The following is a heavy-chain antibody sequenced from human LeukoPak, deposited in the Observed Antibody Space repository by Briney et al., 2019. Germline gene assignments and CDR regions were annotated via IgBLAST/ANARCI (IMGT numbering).Heavy chain of an antibody. V-gene: IGHV3-23*01. J-gene: IGHJ4*02. D-gene: IGHD6-19*01. CDR2: ISGSGGST. Sequence: PGGSWRLSCAASGFTFTSYAMSWVPQPPGRGLKWVSAISGSGGSTYYADSVKGRFTISRDNSKNTLYLQMNSLRAEDTAVYYCAKARYSSGPTDYWGQGTLVTVSS. CDR3: AKARYSSGPTDY. CDR1: GFTFTSYA.